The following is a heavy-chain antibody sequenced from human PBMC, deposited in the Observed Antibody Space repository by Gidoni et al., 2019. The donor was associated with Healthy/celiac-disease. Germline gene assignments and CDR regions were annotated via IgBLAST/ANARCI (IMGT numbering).Heavy chain of an antibody. Sequence: EVQLVESGGGLVQPGRSLRLSCAASGFTFDDYAMHWVRQAPGKGLEWVSGISWNSGSIGYADSVKGRFTISRDNAKNSLYLQMNSLRAEDTALYYCAKDRDIAAAHYFDYWGQGTLVTVSS. V-gene: IGHV3-9*01. J-gene: IGHJ4*02. CDR3: AKDRDIAAAHYFDY. CDR1: GFTFDDYA. CDR2: ISWNSGSI. D-gene: IGHD6-13*01.